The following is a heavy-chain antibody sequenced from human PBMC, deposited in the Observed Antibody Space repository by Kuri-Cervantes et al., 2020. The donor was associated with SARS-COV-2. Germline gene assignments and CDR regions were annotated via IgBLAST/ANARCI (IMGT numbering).Heavy chain of an antibody. CDR1: GYTFTSYG. D-gene: IGHD3-3*01. CDR2: ISAYNGNT. CDR3: ARGLVTIFGVVNDAFDI. Sequence: ASVKVSCKASGYTFTSYGISWVRQAPGQGLEWMGWISAYNGNTNYAQKLQGRVTMTTDTSTSTAYMELRSLRSDDTAVYYCARGLVTIFGVVNDAFDIWGQGTVVTVSS. V-gene: IGHV1-18*04. J-gene: IGHJ3*02.